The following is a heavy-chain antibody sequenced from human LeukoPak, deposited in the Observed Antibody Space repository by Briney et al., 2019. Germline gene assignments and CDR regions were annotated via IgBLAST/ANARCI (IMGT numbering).Heavy chain of an antibody. CDR1: GYSFTRYW. V-gene: IGHV5-51*01. CDR3: ASGPPSTGYYPFDY. Sequence: GESLKISCKGSGYSFTRYWIGWVRQMPGKGVEWTGIIYPGGSYTIYSVSFEGHVTISGNKSINTAYLQTSSLKASDTAIYYCASGPPSTGYYPFDYGGQGTLVTVSA. J-gene: IGHJ4*02. CDR2: IYPGGSYT. D-gene: IGHD3-22*01.